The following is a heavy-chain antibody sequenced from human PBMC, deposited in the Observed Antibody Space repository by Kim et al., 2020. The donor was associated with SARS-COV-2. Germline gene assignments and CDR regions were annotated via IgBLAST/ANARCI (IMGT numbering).Heavy chain of an antibody. J-gene: IGHJ3*02. D-gene: IGHD2-2*01. CDR2: ISSSSSYI. CDR3: ARVQGGCSSTSCYYDAFDI. Sequence: GGSLRLSCAASGFTFSSYSMNWVRQAPGKGLEWASSISSSSSYIYYADSVKGRFTISRDNAKNSLYLQMNSLRAEDTAVYYCARVQGGCSSTSCYYDAFDIWGQGTMVTVSS. V-gene: IGHV3-21*01. CDR1: GFTFSSYS.